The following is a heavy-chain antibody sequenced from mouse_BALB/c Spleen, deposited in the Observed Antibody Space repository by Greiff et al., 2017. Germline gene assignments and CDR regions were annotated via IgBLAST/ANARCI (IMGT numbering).Heavy chain of an antibody. D-gene: IGHD2-2*01. Sequence: QVQLQQSGAELVRPGSSVKISCKASGYAFSSYWMNWVKQRPGQGLEWIGQIYPGDGDTNYNGKFKGKATLTADKSSSTAYMQLSSLTSEDSAVYFCARGDGYDDAMDYWGQGTSVTVSS. CDR2: IYPGDGDT. CDR3: ARGDGYDDAMDY. CDR1: GYAFSSYW. J-gene: IGHJ4*01. V-gene: IGHV1-80*01.